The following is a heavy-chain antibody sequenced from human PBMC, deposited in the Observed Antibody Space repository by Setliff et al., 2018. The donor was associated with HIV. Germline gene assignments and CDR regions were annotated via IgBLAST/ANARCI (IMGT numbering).Heavy chain of an antibody. V-gene: IGHV1-69*06. CDR3: ARGVHSGGSGWYNWYFDL. D-gene: IGHD6-19*01. J-gene: IGHJ2*01. CDR1: GGTFSRHA. CDR2: IIPTFDTA. Sequence: GASVKVSCKASGGTFSRHAFSWVRQAPGQGLEWMGGIIPTFDTANYAQKFQGRVTITADKSTNTVYMELNSLRSEDTAMYYCARGVHSGGSGWYNWYFDLWGRGTLVTVSS.